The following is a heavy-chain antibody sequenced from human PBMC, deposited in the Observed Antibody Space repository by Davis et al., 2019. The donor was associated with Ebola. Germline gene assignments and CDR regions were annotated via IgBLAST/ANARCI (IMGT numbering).Heavy chain of an antibody. J-gene: IGHJ6*02. V-gene: IGHV3-30-3*01. CDR1: GFTFSNFA. CDR3: ARDAYGMDV. CDR2: ISYDGTKK. Sequence: PSETLSLTCAASGFTFSNFAMHWVRQAPGKGLEWVALISYDGTKKYYADSMKGRFTISRDTSKNTLYLQVNSLRTEDTAVYYCARDAYGMDVWGHGTTVTVSS.